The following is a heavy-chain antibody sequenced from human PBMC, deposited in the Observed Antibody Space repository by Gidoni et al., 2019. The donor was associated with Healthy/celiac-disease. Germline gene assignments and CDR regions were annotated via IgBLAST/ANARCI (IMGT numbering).Heavy chain of an antibody. CDR2: IKSKTDGGTT. Sequence: EVQLVESGGGLVKPGGSLSLSGAASGSPLGTAWLHWDSQAPGKGLEWVGRIKSKTDGGTTDYAAPVKGRFTISRDDSKNTLYLQMNSLKTEDTAVYYCTTRIRITMVRGVHNWFDPWGQGTLVTVSS. CDR3: TTRIRITMVRGVHNWFDP. V-gene: IGHV3-15*07. CDR1: GSPLGTAW. J-gene: IGHJ5*02. D-gene: IGHD3-10*01.